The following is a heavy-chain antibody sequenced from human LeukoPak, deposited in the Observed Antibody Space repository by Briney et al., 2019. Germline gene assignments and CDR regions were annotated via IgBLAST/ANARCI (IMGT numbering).Heavy chain of an antibody. D-gene: IGHD2-15*01. CDR2: ISAYNGNT. V-gene: IGHV1-18*01. CDR3: ARTYCSGGSCYARSDY. J-gene: IGHJ4*02. Sequence: ASVKVSCKASGYTSTSYGISWVRQAPGQGLEWMGWISAYNGNTNYAQKLQGRVTMTTDTSTSTAYMELRSLRSDDTAVYYCARTYCSGGSCYARSDYWGQGTLVTVSS. CDR1: GYTSTSYG.